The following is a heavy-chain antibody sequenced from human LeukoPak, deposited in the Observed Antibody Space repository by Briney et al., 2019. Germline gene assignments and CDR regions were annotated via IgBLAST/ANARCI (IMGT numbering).Heavy chain of an antibody. CDR2: IYYSGST. Sequence: PSQTLSLTCTVSGGPISSGDYYWSWIRQPPGKGLEWIGYIYYSGSTYYNPSLKSRVTISVDTSKDQFSLKLSSVTAADTAVYYCARAPCARYYYGMDVWGRGTTVTVSS. J-gene: IGHJ6*02. CDR1: GGPISSGDYY. CDR3: ARAPCARYYYGMDV. V-gene: IGHV4-30-4*01.